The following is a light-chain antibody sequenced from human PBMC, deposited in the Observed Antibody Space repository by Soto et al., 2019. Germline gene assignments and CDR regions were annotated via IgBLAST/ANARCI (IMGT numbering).Light chain of an antibody. Sequence: EIVLTQSPGTLSLSPGERATLSCRASQGVSNSYLAWYQQKPGQAPRLLIYGASRRETGIPDRFSGSGSGTDFTLTISSLEPEDFAVYYCQEYGSSSYTFGQGTKVEVK. CDR1: QGVSNSY. V-gene: IGKV3-20*01. CDR3: QEYGSSSYT. CDR2: GAS. J-gene: IGKJ2*01.